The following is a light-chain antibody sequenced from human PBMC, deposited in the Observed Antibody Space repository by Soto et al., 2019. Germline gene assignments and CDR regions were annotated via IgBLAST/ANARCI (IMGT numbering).Light chain of an antibody. Sequence: AIRMTQSPSSLSASTGDTVTITCRASQDIGSVLAWYQQKTGTAPKVLISGASNLHGGVPSRFSGSGSRTDFTLTITHLQSEDFATYYCRHGLNSSMTCGQGTRLEIK. CDR1: QDIGSV. CDR3: RHGLNSSMT. CDR2: GAS. J-gene: IGKJ5*01. V-gene: IGKV1-8*01.